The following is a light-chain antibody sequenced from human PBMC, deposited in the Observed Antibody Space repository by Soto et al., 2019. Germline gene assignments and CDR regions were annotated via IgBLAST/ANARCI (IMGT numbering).Light chain of an antibody. CDR2: GVT. V-gene: IGLV2-14*01. J-gene: IGLJ2*01. Sequence: QSALTQPASVSGSPGQSITMSCTGTSSDVGTYNYVSWYQQHPGKAPKLIIYGVTNRPSGVSNRFSGSKSGNTASLTISGLQAEDVAGYYCSSYTSSAFVVFGGGTKLTVL. CDR1: SSDVGTYNY. CDR3: SSYTSSAFVV.